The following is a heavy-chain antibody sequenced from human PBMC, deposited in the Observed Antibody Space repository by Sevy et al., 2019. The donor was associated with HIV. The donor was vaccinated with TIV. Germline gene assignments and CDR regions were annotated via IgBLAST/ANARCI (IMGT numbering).Heavy chain of an antibody. CDR1: GFTFSSYA. CDR2: ISYDGSNK. V-gene: IGHV3-30-3*01. D-gene: IGHD2-15*01. J-gene: IGHJ4*02. CDR3: ARDRNSRSRYYFDY. Sequence: GGSLRLSCAASGFTFSSYAMHCVRQAPGKGLEWVAVISYDGSNKYYADSVKGRFTISRDNSKNTLYLQMNSLRAEDTAVYYCARDRNSRSRYYFDYWGQGTLVTVSS.